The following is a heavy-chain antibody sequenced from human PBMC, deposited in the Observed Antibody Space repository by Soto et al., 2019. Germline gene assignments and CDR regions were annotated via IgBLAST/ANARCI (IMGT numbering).Heavy chain of an antibody. J-gene: IGHJ6*02. V-gene: IGHV3-15*01. CDR2: IKSKTDGGTT. Sequence: GGSLRLSCAASGFTFSNAWMSWVRQAPGKGLEWVGRIKSKTDGGTTDYAAPVKGRFTISRDDSKNTLYLQMNSLKTEDTAVYYCTTALSQKLLLYGMDVWGQGNTVTVSS. CDR1: GFTFSNAW. D-gene: IGHD2-2*01. CDR3: TTALSQKLLLYGMDV.